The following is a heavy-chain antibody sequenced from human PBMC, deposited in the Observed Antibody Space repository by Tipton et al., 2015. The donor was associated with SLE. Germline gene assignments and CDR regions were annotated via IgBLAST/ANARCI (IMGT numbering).Heavy chain of an antibody. D-gene: IGHD3-22*01. Sequence: GLVKPSETLSLTCAVSGGSFNGYFWTWIRQPPGKGLEWIGCICHSGSTNYNPSLKGRVTISADKSKNHLSLKLTSVTAADTAVYFCARVGDTYYYDKSDFGAFDIWGQGTMVTVSS. CDR1: GGSFNGYF. CDR2: ICHSGST. CDR3: ARVGDTYYYDKSDFGAFDI. V-gene: IGHV4-59*01. J-gene: IGHJ3*02.